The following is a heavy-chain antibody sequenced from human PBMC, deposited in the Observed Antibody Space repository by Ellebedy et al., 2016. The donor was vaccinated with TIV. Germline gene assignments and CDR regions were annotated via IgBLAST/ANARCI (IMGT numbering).Heavy chain of an antibody. CDR3: ARRASGSYSDY. Sequence: MPSETLSLTCTVSGFSITTANYYWAWIRQPPGKGLEWIGNIYNSGVAYYNPSLKSRVTLSVDTSKNQFSLKVNSVTAADTAVYYCARRASGSYSDYWGQGTLVTVSS. D-gene: IGHD1-26*01. CDR1: GFSITTANYY. V-gene: IGHV4-39*01. J-gene: IGHJ4*02. CDR2: IYNSGVA.